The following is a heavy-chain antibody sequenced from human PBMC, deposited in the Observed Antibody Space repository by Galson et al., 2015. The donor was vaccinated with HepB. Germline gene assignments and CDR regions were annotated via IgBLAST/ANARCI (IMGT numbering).Heavy chain of an antibody. J-gene: IGHJ5*02. Sequence: SLRLSCAASGFTFSSYSMNWVRQAPGKGLEWVSSISSSSSYIYYADSVEGRFTISRDNAKNSLYLQMNSLRAEDTAVYYCASGPFGVNHRFDPWGQGTLVTVSS. CDR2: ISSSSSYI. V-gene: IGHV3-21*01. D-gene: IGHD3-3*01. CDR1: GFTFSSYS. CDR3: ASGPFGVNHRFDP.